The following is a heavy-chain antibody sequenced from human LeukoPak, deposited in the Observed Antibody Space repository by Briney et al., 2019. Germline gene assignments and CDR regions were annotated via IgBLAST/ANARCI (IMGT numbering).Heavy chain of an antibody. V-gene: IGHV4-39*01. J-gene: IGHJ4*02. CDR3: ARTPRTPYDFWSGYTVYFDY. CDR2: IYYSGST. CDR1: GGSISSSSYY. D-gene: IGHD3-3*01. Sequence: SGTLSLTCTVSGGSISSSSYYGGWIRQPPGKGLEWIGSIYYSGSTYYNPSLKSRVTISVDTSKNQFSLKLSSVTAADTAVYYCARTPRTPYDFWSGYTVYFDYWGQGTLVTVSS.